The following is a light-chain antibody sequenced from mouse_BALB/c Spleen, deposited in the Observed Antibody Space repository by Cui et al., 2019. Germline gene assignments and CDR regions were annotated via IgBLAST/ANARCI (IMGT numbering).Light chain of an antibody. CDR3: QQWSSNPYT. CDR2: LTS. CDR1: SSVSY. Sequence: QIVLTQSPALMSASPGEKVTMTCSASSSVSYMYWYQQKPRSSPKPWIYLTSNLASGVPARFSGSESGTSYSLTISSMEAEDAATYYCQQWSSNPYTFGGGTKLEIK. V-gene: IGKV4-68*01. J-gene: IGKJ2*01.